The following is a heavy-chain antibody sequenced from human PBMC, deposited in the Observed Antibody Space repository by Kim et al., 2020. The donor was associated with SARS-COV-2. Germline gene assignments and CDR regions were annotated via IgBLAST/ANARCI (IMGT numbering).Heavy chain of an antibody. CDR1: GFTFSSYA. CDR2: ISSNGGST. D-gene: IGHD5-18*01. CDR3: VKEGVQLWSPPDY. J-gene: IGHJ4*02. V-gene: IGHV3-64D*06. Sequence: GGSLRLSCSASGFTFSSYAMHWVRQAPGKGLEYVSAISSNGGSTYYADSVKGRFTISRDNSKNTLYLQMSSLRAEDTAVYYCVKEGVQLWSPPDYWGQGTLVTVSS.